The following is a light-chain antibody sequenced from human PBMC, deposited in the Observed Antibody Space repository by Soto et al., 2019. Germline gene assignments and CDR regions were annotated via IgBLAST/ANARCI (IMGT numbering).Light chain of an antibody. CDR1: HDINKY. J-gene: IGKJ5*01. CDR2: DAS. V-gene: IGKV1-33*01. Sequence: DIQMTQSPSSLSASVGDRVTITCQASHDINKYLNWYQEKPGKAPKLLIYDASNRQTGVPSRFRGSGSGTHFTFTISSLQPEDIATYSCQRYDSLPPPFGQGTRLDIK. CDR3: QRYDSLPPP.